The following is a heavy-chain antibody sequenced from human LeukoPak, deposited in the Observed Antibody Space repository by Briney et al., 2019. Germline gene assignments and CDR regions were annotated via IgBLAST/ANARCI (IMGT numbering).Heavy chain of an antibody. CDR1: GLSVSANY. Sequence: GGSLRLSCVASGLSVSANYMTWVRQAPGKGLEWVSVLYSGGSTYYADSVKGRFTISRDNSKNTLYLQMNSLRVEDTAVYYCAREEEQQLSSAFDIWGQGTVVTVSS. D-gene: IGHD6-13*01. J-gene: IGHJ3*02. CDR3: AREEEQQLSSAFDI. CDR2: LYSGGST. V-gene: IGHV3-53*01.